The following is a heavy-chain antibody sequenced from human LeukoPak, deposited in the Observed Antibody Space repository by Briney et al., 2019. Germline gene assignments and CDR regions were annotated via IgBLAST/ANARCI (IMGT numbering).Heavy chain of an antibody. V-gene: IGHV1-3*01. J-gene: IGHJ4*02. D-gene: IGHD5-24*01. Sequence: ASVKVSCKASGYTFTSYAMHWVRQAPGQRLEWMGWINAGNGNTEYSQKFQGRVTITRDTSASTAYMELSSLRSEDTAVYYCARDEMATLDYWGRGTLVTVSS. CDR2: INAGNGNT. CDR3: ARDEMATLDY. CDR1: GYTFTSYA.